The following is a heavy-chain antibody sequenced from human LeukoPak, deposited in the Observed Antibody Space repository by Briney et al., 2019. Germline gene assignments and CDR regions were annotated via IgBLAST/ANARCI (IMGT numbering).Heavy chain of an antibody. D-gene: IGHD2/OR15-2a*01. J-gene: IGHJ6*04. CDR1: GFTFTDYY. CDR3: ARAQGDRYLLSHYYSVMDV. Sequence: GRSLTLSCAASGFTFTDYYMNWVRHAPRNGLEWVALISTGGRTNYSADAVKGRFTISRDNVEHSLVLQMDGLTVDDTAVYYCARAQGDRYLLSHYYSVMDVWGKGTTVTVSS. CDR2: ISTGGRTN. V-gene: IGHV3-48*03.